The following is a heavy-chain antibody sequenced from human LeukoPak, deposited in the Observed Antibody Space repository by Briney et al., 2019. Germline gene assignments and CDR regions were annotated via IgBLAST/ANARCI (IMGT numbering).Heavy chain of an antibody. Sequence: GGSLRLSCAGSGFNSSSYTMQWVRQAPGKGLQWVSCIHSDGSYIYYADSVKGRFTISRDNAKNSLSLHMNSLRAEDTAVYYCARIYGSGRHPNYYYGMDVWGKGTTVTVSS. CDR1: GFNSSSYT. J-gene: IGHJ6*04. CDR2: IHSDGSYI. V-gene: IGHV3-21*01. D-gene: IGHD3-10*01. CDR3: ARIYGSGRHPNYYYGMDV.